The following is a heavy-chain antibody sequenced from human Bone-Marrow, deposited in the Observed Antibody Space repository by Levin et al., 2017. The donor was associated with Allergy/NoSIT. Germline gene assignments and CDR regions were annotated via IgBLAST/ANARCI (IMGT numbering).Heavy chain of an antibody. Sequence: ASVKVSCKPSGGTFNNYVIQWVRQAPGQGLEWMGAIIPNFGSPNYAQQFQGRVTITADASTTTVYMELSRLRSDDTARYYCARAPRGAWWNCVNVWGQGTTVIVSS. CDR1: GGTFNNYV. V-gene: IGHV1-69*13. CDR2: IIPNFGSP. CDR3: ARAPRGAWWNCVNV. J-gene: IGHJ6*02. D-gene: IGHD1-7*01.